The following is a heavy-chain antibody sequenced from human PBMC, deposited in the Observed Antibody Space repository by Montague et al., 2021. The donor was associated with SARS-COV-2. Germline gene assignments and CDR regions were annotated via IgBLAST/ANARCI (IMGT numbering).Heavy chain of an antibody. D-gene: IGHD3-22*01. CDR3: ARQLGIPMIVVVTQNWCDP. J-gene: IGHJ5*02. CDR2: IYYSGST. V-gene: IGHV4-39*01. Sequence: IYYSGSTYYNPSLKSRVTISVDTSKNQFSLKLSSVTAADTAEYYCARQLGIPMIVVVTQNWCDPWGQATLVTGSS.